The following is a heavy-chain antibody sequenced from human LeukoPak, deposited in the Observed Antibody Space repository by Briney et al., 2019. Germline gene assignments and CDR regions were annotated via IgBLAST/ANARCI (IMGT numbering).Heavy chain of an antibody. CDR3: ARATGKYCSSTSCYNFDY. Sequence: PGGSLRLSCAASGFTFSSYSMNWVRQAPGKGLEWVSSISSSSSYIYYADSVKGRFTISRDNAKNSLYLQMNSLRAEDTAVYYCARATGKYCSSTSCYNFDYWGQGTLVTVSS. D-gene: IGHD2-2*02. CDR2: ISSSSSYI. J-gene: IGHJ4*02. V-gene: IGHV3-21*01. CDR1: GFTFSSYS.